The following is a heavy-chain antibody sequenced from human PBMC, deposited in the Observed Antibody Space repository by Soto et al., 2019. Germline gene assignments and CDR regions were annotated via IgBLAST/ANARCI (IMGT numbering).Heavy chain of an antibody. CDR1: GFNFEDYT. CDR3: ASEYGTKWDPFFDF. J-gene: IGHJ4*02. CDR2: ILWDRDTT. Sequence: GGSLRLSCAASGFNFEDYTMHRVRQAPGKGLEWVSLILWDRDTTHYADSVQGRFTVSRDNTKNSLYLQMNDLRTEDTVLYFCASEYGTKWDPFFDFGSKGTMVTVSS. V-gene: IGHV3-43*01. D-gene: IGHD1-26*01.